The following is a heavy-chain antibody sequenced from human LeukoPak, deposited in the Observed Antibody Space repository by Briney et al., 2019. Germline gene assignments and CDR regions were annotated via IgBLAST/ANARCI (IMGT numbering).Heavy chain of an antibody. D-gene: IGHD3-9*01. Sequence: GASVKVSCKASGYTFTSYDIKWVRQAPGQGLEWMGGIIPIFGTANYAQKFQGRVTITADESTSTAYMELSSLRSEDTAVYYCARGILGFDYWGQGTLVTVSS. CDR1: GYTFTSYD. CDR3: ARGILGFDY. V-gene: IGHV1-69*13. J-gene: IGHJ4*02. CDR2: IIPIFGTA.